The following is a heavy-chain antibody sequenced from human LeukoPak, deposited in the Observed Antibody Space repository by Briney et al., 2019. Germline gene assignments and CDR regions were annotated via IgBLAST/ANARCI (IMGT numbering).Heavy chain of an antibody. D-gene: IGHD2-15*01. J-gene: IGHJ4*02. CDR2: ISSSSSYI. Sequence: GGSLRLSCAASGVTFSSYSMNCGRQAPGKGLEWVSSISSSSSYIYYADSVKGRFTISRDNAKNSLYLQMNSQRAEDRAVYYCVCGRVINCSGGNCSYYVDYWGQGTLVTVSS. CDR3: VCGRVINCSGGNCSYYVDY. V-gene: IGHV3-21*01. CDR1: GVTFSSYS.